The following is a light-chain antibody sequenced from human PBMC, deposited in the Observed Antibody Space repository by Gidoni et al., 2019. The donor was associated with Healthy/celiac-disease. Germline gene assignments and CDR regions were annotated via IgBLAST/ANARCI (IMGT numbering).Light chain of an antibody. V-gene: IGLV9-49*01. CDR2: VGTGWIVG. CDR3: GADHGSGSNFVYV. CDR1: SGHSNYK. Sequence: QPVLTQPPSASASLGASVTLTCTLSSGHSNYKLDWYQRRPGKGPRFVMRVGTGWIVGSKGDGIPDRFSVFGSGLNRSFSVLGSGLNRYLTIKNIQDEDESDYHCGADHGSGSNFVYVFGTGTKVTVL. J-gene: IGLJ1*01.